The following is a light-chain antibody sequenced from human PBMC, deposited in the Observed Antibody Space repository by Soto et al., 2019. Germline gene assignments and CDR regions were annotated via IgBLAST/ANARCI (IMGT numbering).Light chain of an antibody. CDR1: SGHGNYV. J-gene: IGLJ2*01. CDR2: VKSDGSH. Sequence: QPVLTQSPSASASLGASVRLTCTLSSGHGNYVIAWHQQQPEKGPRYLMKVKSDGSHNKGDGIPARFSGSSSGAERYLDISSLQSEDEADYYCQTWDTGIVLFGGGTKLTVL. CDR3: QTWDTGIVL. V-gene: IGLV4-69*01.